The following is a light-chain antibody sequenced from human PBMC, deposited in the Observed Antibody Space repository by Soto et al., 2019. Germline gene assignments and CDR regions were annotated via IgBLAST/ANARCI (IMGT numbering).Light chain of an antibody. V-gene: IGKV1-5*01. J-gene: IGKJ3*01. CDR3: YQSSDLFIS. CDR1: QSISRS. CDR2: DAS. Sequence: DIEMTQAPSTLSASGGDRVTITCRASQSISRSLAWYQQKPGKAPSLLIYDASSLEGGVPSRFSGSGFGTEFTLTITSLQPADFATYYCYQSSDLFISFGPGTTVDFK.